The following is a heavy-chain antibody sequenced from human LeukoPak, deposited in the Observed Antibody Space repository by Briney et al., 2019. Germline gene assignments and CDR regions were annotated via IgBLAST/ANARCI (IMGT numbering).Heavy chain of an antibody. CDR2: IYTSGST. D-gene: IGHD5-12*01. CDR3: ARGFTYSGYDYGY. J-gene: IGHJ4*02. V-gene: IGHV4-61*02. Sequence: PSQTLSLTRTVSGGSISSGSYYWSWIRQPAGKGLEWIGRIYTSGSTNYNPFLKSRVTISVDTSKNQFSLKLSSVTAADTAVYYCARGFTYSGYDYGYWGQGTLVTVSS. CDR1: GGSISSGSYY.